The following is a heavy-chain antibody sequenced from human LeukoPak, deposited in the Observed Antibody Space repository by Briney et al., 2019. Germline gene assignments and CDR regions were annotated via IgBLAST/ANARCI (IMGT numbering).Heavy chain of an antibody. CDR2: IYSGGLT. D-gene: IGHD6-19*01. CDR3: VRDRWPGLGDF. V-gene: IGHV3-66*01. J-gene: IGHJ6*02. Sequence: PGGSLRLSCAVSGFTVSENYMSWVRQAPGKGLEWVSTIYSGGLTYYADPVKGKFTISRDNSKNTLYLQMSSLRDEDTAVYYCVRDRWPGLGDFWGQGTTVTVSS. CDR1: GFTVSENY.